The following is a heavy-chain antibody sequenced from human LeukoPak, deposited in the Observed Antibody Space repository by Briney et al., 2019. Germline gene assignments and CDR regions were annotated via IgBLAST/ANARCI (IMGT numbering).Heavy chain of an antibody. J-gene: IGHJ4*02. Sequence: SETLSLTCAVYGGSFSGYYWSWIRQPPGKGLEWIGEINHSGSTNYNPSLKSRVTISVDTSKNQFSLKLSSVTAADTAVYYCAVAATIGATAYWGKGTLVTVPS. V-gene: IGHV4-34*01. CDR1: GGSFSGYY. CDR2: INHSGST. D-gene: IGHD5-24*01. CDR3: AVAATIGATAY.